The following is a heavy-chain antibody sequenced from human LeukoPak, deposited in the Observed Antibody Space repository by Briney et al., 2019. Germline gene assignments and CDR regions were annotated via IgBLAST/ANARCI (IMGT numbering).Heavy chain of an antibody. D-gene: IGHD5-18*01. V-gene: IGHV4-34*01. CDR3: ARAIIRQLWFFDY. J-gene: IGHJ4*02. CDR2: INHSGST. Sequence: SETLSLTCAVYGGSFSGYYWSWIRQPPGKGLEWIGEINHSGSTNYNPSLKSRVTISVDTSKNQFSLKLSSVTAADTAVYYCARAIIRQLWFFDYWGQGTLVTVSS. CDR1: GGSFSGYY.